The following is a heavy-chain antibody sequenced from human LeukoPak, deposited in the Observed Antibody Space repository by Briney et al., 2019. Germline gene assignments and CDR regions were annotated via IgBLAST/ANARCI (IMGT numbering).Heavy chain of an antibody. CDR2: IDTYNGDT. Sequence: GASVKVSCKASGYTFTSYGIIWVRQAPGQGLEWMGWIDTYNGDTNYAQKVQGRVTMTTDTSTSTAYMELSSLRSEDTAVYYCAREAIFAPYYYYYMDVWGKGTTVTVSS. CDR3: AREAIFAPYYYYYMDV. CDR1: GYTFTSYG. V-gene: IGHV1-18*01. J-gene: IGHJ6*03. D-gene: IGHD3-3*01.